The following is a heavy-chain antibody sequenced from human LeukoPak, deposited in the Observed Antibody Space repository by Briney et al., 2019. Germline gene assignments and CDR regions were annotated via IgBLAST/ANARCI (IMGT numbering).Heavy chain of an antibody. CDR2: IATSGSAI. Sequence: GGSLRLSCAASGFTFSSYSMNWVRQAPGKGLEWVACIATSGSAIYYADSVKGRFTISRDNAKNSLYLQMNSLRAEDTAVYYCARDEDSRNYNHWGQGTLVTVSS. CDR3: ARDEDSRNYNH. D-gene: IGHD4-11*01. J-gene: IGHJ4*02. V-gene: IGHV3-48*04. CDR1: GFTFSSYS.